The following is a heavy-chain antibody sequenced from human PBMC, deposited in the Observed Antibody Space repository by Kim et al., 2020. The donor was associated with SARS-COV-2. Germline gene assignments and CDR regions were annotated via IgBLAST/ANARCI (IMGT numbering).Heavy chain of an antibody. D-gene: IGHD3-16*02. CDR2: INTDTGNP. CDR3: ARVIWGPYRYTDY. CDR1: GYTFTNNA. J-gene: IGHJ4*02. Sequence: ASVKVSCKASGYTFTNNAISWVRQAPGQGLEWMGWINTDTGNPTYAQAFTRRFVFSVDTSVTTAYLQISSLEAEDTALYYCARVIWGPYRYTDYWGQGTLVTVSS. V-gene: IGHV7-4-1*02.